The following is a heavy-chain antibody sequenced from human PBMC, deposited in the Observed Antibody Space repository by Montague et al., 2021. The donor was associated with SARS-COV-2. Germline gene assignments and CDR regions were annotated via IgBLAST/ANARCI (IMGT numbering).Heavy chain of an antibody. Sequence: SETLSLTCTVSGGSISSFYWSWFRQPPGKGLEWIGYISDSGSTNYNPSLTSRVTMSVDTSKTQFSLEVNSVTAADTAVYYCARHYSATLPAVYWGQGTLVTVSS. D-gene: IGHD2-15*01. CDR2: ISDSGST. CDR3: ARHYSATLPAVY. V-gene: IGHV4-59*08. J-gene: IGHJ4*02. CDR1: GGSISSFY.